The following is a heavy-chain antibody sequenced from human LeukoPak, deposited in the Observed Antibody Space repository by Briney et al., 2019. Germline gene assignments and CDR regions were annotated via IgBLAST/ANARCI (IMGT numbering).Heavy chain of an antibody. CDR3: ASSIAARPDLSEILY. Sequence: ASVKVSCKASGGTFSSYAISWVRQAPGQGLEWMGRIITILGIANYAQKFQGRVTITADKSTSTAYMELSSLRSEDTAVYYCASSIAARPDLSEILYWGQGTLVTVSS. CDR2: IITILGIA. CDR1: GGTFSSYA. J-gene: IGHJ4*02. V-gene: IGHV1-69*04. D-gene: IGHD6-6*01.